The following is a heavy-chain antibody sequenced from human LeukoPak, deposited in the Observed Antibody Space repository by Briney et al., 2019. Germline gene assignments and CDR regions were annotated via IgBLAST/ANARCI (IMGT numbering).Heavy chain of an antibody. D-gene: IGHD3-22*01. V-gene: IGHV3-7*05. CDR2: INEDGSAQ. Sequence: GGSLRLSCADSGFTFSRSWMTWVRQAPGKGLEWVANINEDGSAQNYVDSVKGRFTISRDNPKSTLYLEMNSLRAEDMAVYYCARDAGYDRFDYWGQGTLVTVSS. CDR1: GFTFSRSW. J-gene: IGHJ4*02. CDR3: ARDAGYDRFDY.